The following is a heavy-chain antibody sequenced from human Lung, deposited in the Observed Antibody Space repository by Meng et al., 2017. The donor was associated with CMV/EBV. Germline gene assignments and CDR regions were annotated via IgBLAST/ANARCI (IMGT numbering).Heavy chain of an antibody. CDR1: GFTFSSYA. Sequence: SXKISCAASGFTFSSYAMHWVRQAPGKGLEWVAVISYDGSNKYYADSVKGRFTISRDNSKNTLYLQMNSLRSDDTAVYYCARVRSRGMDVWGQGTTVTVSS. CDR2: ISYDGSNK. CDR3: ARVRSRGMDV. D-gene: IGHD3-16*01. V-gene: IGHV3-30-3*01. J-gene: IGHJ6*02.